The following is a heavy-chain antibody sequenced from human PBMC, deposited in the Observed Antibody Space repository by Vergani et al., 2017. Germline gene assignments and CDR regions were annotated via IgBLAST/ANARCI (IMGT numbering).Heavy chain of an antibody. D-gene: IGHD2-2*02. J-gene: IGHJ4*02. V-gene: IGHV3-49*03. CDR1: GFTVGDYA. Sequence: EVQLVESGGGLVQPGRSLRLSCTASGFTVGDYAMSWFRQAPGKGLEWVGFIRSKAYGGTTEYAASVKGRLTISRDDSKSIAYLQMNSLKTEDTAVYYCTRDQRPYQLLYIDYWGQGTLVTVSS. CDR3: TRDQRPYQLLYIDY. CDR2: IRSKAYGGTT.